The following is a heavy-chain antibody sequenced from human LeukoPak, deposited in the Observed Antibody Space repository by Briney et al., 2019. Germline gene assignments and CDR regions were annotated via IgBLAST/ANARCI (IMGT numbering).Heavy chain of an antibody. CDR2: INVGSGNT. D-gene: IGHD1-26*01. CDR3: ARVNSFEVGSYGYFDY. V-gene: IGHV1-3*01. Sequence: GASVKVSRKASGYTFTIYAFHWVRQAPGRRLEWVGWINVGSGNTKYSQKFQGRVTFTRDTSASTAYMELSSLRAEDTAVYHCARVNSFEVGSYGYFDYWGQGTLVTVSS. CDR1: GYTFTIYA. J-gene: IGHJ4*02.